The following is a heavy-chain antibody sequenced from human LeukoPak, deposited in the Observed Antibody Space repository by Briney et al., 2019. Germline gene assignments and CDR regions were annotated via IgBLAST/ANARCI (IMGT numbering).Heavy chain of an antibody. CDR1: GYTFTSYD. V-gene: IGHV1-8*01. J-gene: IGHJ4*02. D-gene: IGHD2-15*01. CDR3: ATRYCSGGSCPLDY. CDR2: MNPNSGNT. Sequence: ASVKVSCKASGYTFTSYDINWVRQATGQGLEWMGWMNPNSGNTGYAQKFQGRVTMTRNTSISTACMELSSLRSEDTAVYYCATRYCSGGSCPLDYWGQGTLVTVSS.